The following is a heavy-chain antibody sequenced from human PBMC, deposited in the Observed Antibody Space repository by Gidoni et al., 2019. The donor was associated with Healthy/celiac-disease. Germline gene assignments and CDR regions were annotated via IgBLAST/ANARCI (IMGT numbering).Heavy chain of an antibody. CDR1: GFTFSSYS. D-gene: IGHD1-7*01. V-gene: IGHV3-21*01. CDR3: ARALRYNWNYDGVDP. CDR2: ISSSSSYI. J-gene: IGHJ5*02. Sequence: EVQLVESGGGLVKPGGSLRLSCAASGFTFSSYSMNWVRQAPGKGLEWVSSISSSSSYIYYADSVKGRFTISRDNAKNSLYLQMNSLRAEDTAVYYCARALRYNWNYDGVDPWGQGTLVTVSS.